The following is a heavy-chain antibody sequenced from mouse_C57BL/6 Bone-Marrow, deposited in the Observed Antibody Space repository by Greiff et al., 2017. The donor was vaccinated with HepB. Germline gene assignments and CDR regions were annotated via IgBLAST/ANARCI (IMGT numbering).Heavy chain of an antibody. Sequence: EVQLQQSGTVLARPGASVKMSCKTSGYTFTSYWMHWVKQRPGQGLEWIGAIYPGNSDTSYNQKFKGKAKLTAATSASTAYMELSSLTNEDAAVYYCTRSGFTTVDAMDYWGQGTSVTVSS. CDR2: IYPGNSDT. CDR3: TRSGFTTVDAMDY. V-gene: IGHV1-5*01. D-gene: IGHD1-1*01. J-gene: IGHJ4*01. CDR1: GYTFTSYW.